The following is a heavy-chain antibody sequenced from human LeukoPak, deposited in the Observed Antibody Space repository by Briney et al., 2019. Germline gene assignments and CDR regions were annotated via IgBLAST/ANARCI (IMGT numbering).Heavy chain of an antibody. CDR1: AYTFTTYC. CDR3: ASLLLGYCTGTTCPFDY. J-gene: IGHJ4*02. CDR2: IYPGDSDT. V-gene: IGHV5-51*01. Sequence: GESLKISCHASAYTFTTYCIIWVRQMAGKGREWMGLIYPGDSDTRYSPSFQGQVTISADKSINTAYLQWGSLKASDTAMYYCASLLLGYCTGTTCPFDYWGQGTLVTVSS. D-gene: IGHD2-8*02.